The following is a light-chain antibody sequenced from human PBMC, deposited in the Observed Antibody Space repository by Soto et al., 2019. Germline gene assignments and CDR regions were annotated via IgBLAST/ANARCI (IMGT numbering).Light chain of an antibody. CDR2: EVS. Sequence: QSALTQPASVSGSPGQSITISCTGTSSDVGAYNHVSWYQQHPGKAPKLMIYEVSNRPSGVANRFSGSKSGNTASLTISGLRAEDEADYYCSSYTGSSTWVFGGGTKVTVL. CDR3: SSYTGSSTWV. J-gene: IGLJ3*02. CDR1: SSDVGAYNH. V-gene: IGLV2-14*01.